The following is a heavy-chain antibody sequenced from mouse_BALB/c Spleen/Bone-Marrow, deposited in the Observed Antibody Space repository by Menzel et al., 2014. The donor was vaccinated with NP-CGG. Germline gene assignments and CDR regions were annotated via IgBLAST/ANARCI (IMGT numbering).Heavy chain of an antibody. J-gene: IGHJ4*01. CDR3: ARTLGHYAMDY. V-gene: IGHV2-6-7*01. Sequence: VQLQESGPGLVAPSQRLSVPCTVSGFSLXGYGLNWVRQPPGKGLEWLGMIWGDGSTDYNSALKSRLSISKDNSKSQVFLKMNSLQTDDTARYYCARTLGHYAMDYWGQGTSVTVSS. D-gene: IGHD4-1*01. CDR2: IWGDGST. CDR1: GFSLXGYG.